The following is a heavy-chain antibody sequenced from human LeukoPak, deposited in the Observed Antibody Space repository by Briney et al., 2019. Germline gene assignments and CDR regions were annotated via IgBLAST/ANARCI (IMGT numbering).Heavy chain of an antibody. V-gene: IGHV3-30*02. CDR1: GFTFSSYG. Sequence: GGSLRLSCAASGFTFSSYGMHWVRQAPGKGLEWVAFIRYDGSNKYYADSVKGRFTISRDNSKNTLFLQMNSLRADDTAVYYCAQMRHSSGFVPDYWGQGTLVTVSS. CDR2: IRYDGSNK. J-gene: IGHJ4*02. CDR3: AQMRHSSGFVPDY. D-gene: IGHD3-22*01.